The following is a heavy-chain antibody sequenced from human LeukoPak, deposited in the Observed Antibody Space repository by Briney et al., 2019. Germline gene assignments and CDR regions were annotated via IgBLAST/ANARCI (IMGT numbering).Heavy chain of an antibody. CDR2: ISAYNGNT. J-gene: IGHJ4*02. Sequence: ASVKVSCKASGYTFTSYGISWVRQAPGQGLEWMGWISAYNGNTNYAQKLQGRVTMTTDTSTSTAYMELRSLRSDDTAVYYCARDPIPILRSYEGLLDYWGQGTLVTVSS. V-gene: IGHV1-18*01. CDR3: ARDPIPILRSYEGLLDY. CDR1: GYTFTSYG. D-gene: IGHD3-3*01.